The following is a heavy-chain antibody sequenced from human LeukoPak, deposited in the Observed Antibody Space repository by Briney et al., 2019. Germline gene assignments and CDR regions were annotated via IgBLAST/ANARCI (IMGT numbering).Heavy chain of an antibody. Sequence: GGSLRLSCAASGFTFRNYWMGWVRQAPGKGLEWVANTKPDGSAEYYADSVRGRFTVSRDNAKNSLYLQLTSLRAADTAVYFWARSLCYDTGCSFDNWGQGTLVTVSS. V-gene: IGHV3-7*02. CDR2: TKPDGSAE. CDR1: GFTFRNYW. D-gene: IGHD3-3*01. CDR3: ARSLCYDTGCSFDN. J-gene: IGHJ4*02.